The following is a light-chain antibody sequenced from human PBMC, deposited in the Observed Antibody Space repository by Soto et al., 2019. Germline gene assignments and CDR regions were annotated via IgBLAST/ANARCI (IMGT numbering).Light chain of an antibody. CDR2: KAT. Sequence: DIQMTQSPSTLSASVGDRVTITCRASQSISSWLAWYQQRPGRAPKLLIFKATSLQSGVPSRFGGSGSGTEFTLTISSLQPDDFATYYCQRYNTNSRTFGQGTKVDIK. CDR3: QRYNTNSRT. J-gene: IGKJ1*01. CDR1: QSISSW. V-gene: IGKV1-5*03.